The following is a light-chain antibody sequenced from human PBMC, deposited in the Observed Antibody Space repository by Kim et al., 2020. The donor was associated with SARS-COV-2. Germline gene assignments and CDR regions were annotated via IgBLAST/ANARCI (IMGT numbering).Light chain of an antibody. CDR3: HQYKGWPPGPT. CDR2: GAS. V-gene: IGKV3-15*01. J-gene: IGKJ2*01. Sequence: EIVMTQSPATLSVSPGERATLSCRASESISNDLAWYQHKPGQAPRLLIYGASTRATGIPARFSGSGSGTDFTLTVSSLRSEDFAVYYCHQYKGWPPGPTFGQGTKLEF. CDR1: ESISND.